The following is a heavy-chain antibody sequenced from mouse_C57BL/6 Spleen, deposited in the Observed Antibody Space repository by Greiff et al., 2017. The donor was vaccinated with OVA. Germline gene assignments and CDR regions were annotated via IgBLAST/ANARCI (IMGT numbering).Heavy chain of an antibody. D-gene: IGHD4-1*01. CDR3: ASLTDCAY. CDR2: IDPSDSYT. V-gene: IGHV1-50*01. Sequence: QVQLQQPGAELVKPGASVKLSCKASGYTFTSYWMQWVKQRPGQGLEWIGEIDPSDSYTNYNQKFKGKATLTVDTSSSTAYMQLSSLTSEDSAVYYCASLTDCAYWGQGTLVTVSA. J-gene: IGHJ3*01. CDR1: GYTFTSYW.